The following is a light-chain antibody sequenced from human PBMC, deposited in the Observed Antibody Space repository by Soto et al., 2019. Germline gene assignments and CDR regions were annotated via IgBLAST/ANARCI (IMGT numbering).Light chain of an antibody. V-gene: IGKV3-11*01. CDR1: QTGSSC. CDR2: EAS. J-gene: IGKJ4*02. CDR3: QQHINWPLT. Sequence: IVLLPSPATPSLSPGERARLSGMAIQTGSSCLAWYQQKPGQAVRLLVYEASNRATGIPARFSGSGSGADFTLTIRSLQPEELALYDCQQHINWPLTVGRGTTV.